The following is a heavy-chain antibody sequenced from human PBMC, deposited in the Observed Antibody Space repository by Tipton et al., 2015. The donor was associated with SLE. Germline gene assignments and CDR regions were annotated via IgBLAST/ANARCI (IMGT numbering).Heavy chain of an antibody. CDR1: GGSISSSSYY. J-gene: IGHJ4*02. CDR3: ARGIRSGTYDFWSGDRYYFDC. D-gene: IGHD3-3*01. CDR2: IYYSGST. V-gene: IGHV4-39*07. Sequence: LRLSCTVSGGSISSSSYYWGWIRQPPGKGLEWIGSIYYSGSTYYNPSLKSRVTISVDTSKNQFSLKLSSVTAADTAVYYCARGIRSGTYDFWSGDRYYFDCWGQGALVTVSS.